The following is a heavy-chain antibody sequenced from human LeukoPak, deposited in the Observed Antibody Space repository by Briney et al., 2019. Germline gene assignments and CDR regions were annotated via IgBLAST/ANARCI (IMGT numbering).Heavy chain of an antibody. D-gene: IGHD6-19*01. Sequence: PVGSLRLSCAASRFTLSDHSMSWIRQAPGKRVEWVSYISTSGNTIYYAASVKGRFTISRDNAKNSLYLQMNSLRADDTAVYYCARATSSSGWYYFDYWGQGTLVTVSS. V-gene: IGHV3-11*01. CDR3: ARATSSSGWYYFDY. CDR2: ISTSGNTI. J-gene: IGHJ4*02. CDR1: RFTLSDHS.